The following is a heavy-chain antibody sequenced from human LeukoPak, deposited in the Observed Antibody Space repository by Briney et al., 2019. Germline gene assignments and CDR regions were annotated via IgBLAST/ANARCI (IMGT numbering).Heavy chain of an antibody. CDR1: GGSISSGGYY. Sequence: PSETLSLTCTVSGGSISSGGYYWSWIRQHPGKGLEWIGYIYYSGSTYYNPSLKSRVTISVDTSKNQFSLKLSSVTAADTAVYYCARGGGTGTTSSMDVWGQGTTVTVSS. CDR3: ARGGGTGTTSSMDV. V-gene: IGHV4-31*03. CDR2: IYYSGST. J-gene: IGHJ6*02. D-gene: IGHD1-1*01.